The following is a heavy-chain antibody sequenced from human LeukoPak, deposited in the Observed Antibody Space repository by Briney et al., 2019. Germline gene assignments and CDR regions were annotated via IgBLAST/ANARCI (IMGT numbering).Heavy chain of an antibody. V-gene: IGHV3-23*01. D-gene: IGHD3-10*01. CDR3: ARVRGYVY. Sequence: GGSLRLSCAASGFTFSTYAMSWVRQAPGKGLEWVSGISGSGGSTYYADSVKGRFTIFRDNSKNTLYLQMNSLRAEDTAVYYCARVRGYVYWGQGTLVTVSS. J-gene: IGHJ4*02. CDR2: ISGSGGST. CDR1: GFTFSTYA.